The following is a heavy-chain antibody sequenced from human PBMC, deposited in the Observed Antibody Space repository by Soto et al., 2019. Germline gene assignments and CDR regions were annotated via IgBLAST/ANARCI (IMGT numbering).Heavy chain of an antibody. V-gene: IGHV3-23*01. CDR3: VKEGKMGVEGFDF. Sequence: GESLKISCATSGFTLSDHAMHWVRQAPGEGLEWVSGIRGDLVTTPYADSVKGRFTISRDNSKNTLYLQMNSLRAEDTAIYYCVKEGKMGVEGFDFWGQGTLVTVSS. CDR1: GFTLSDHA. CDR2: IRGDLVTT. D-gene: IGHD1-26*01. J-gene: IGHJ4*02.